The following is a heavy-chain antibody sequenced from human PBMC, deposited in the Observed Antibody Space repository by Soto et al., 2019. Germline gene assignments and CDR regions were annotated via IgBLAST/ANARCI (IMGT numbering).Heavy chain of an antibody. Sequence: GGSLRLSCAASGFTFSSYAMHWVRQAPGKGLEWVAVISYDGSNKYYADSVKGRFTISRDNSKNTLYLQMNSLRAEDTAVYYCASGEYSSGWYPNFDYWGQGTLVTVSS. CDR3: ASGEYSSGWYPNFDY. CDR1: GFTFSSYA. V-gene: IGHV3-30-3*01. CDR2: ISYDGSNK. J-gene: IGHJ4*02. D-gene: IGHD6-19*01.